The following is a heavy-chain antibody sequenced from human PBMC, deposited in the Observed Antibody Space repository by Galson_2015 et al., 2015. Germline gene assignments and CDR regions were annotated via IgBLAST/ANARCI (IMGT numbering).Heavy chain of an antibody. CDR2: INPNSGGT. Sequence: SVKVSCKASGYTFTGYYMHWVRQAPGQGLEWMGWINPNSGGTNYAQKFQGWVTMTRDTSISTAYMELSRLRSDDTAVYYCARDATVVTPGAFDIWGQGTMVTVSS. CDR3: ARDATVVTPGAFDI. CDR1: GYTFTGYY. D-gene: IGHD4-23*01. J-gene: IGHJ3*02. V-gene: IGHV1-2*04.